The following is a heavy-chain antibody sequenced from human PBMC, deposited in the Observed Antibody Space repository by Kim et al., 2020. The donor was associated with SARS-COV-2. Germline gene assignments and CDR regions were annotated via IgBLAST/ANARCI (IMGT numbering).Heavy chain of an antibody. Sequence: ASVKVSCKASGYTFTSYGISWVRQAPGQGLEWMGWISAYNGNTNYAQKLQGRVTMTTDTSTSTAYMELRSLRSDDTAVYYCARDGYSYGGGTYYYYGMDVWGQGTTVTVSS. CDR1: GYTFTSYG. D-gene: IGHD5-18*01. V-gene: IGHV1-18*01. J-gene: IGHJ6*02. CDR3: ARDGYSYGGGTYYYYGMDV. CDR2: ISAYNGNT.